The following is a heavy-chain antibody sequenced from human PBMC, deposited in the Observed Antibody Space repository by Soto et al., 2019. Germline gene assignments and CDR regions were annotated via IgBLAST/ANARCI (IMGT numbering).Heavy chain of an antibody. J-gene: IGHJ4*02. Sequence: GGSLRLSCAASGFTFTTYAMHWVRQAPGEGLEWVAIISDDGSGRYDGDSVRGRFTISRGKSKNTLYLQMNSLRAEDTAVFYCTGSGGTSAPASRYFEYWGQGTLVTVSS. CDR1: GFTFTTYA. D-gene: IGHD2-2*01. CDR2: ISDDGSGR. V-gene: IGHV3-30-3*01. CDR3: TGSGGTSAPASRYFEY.